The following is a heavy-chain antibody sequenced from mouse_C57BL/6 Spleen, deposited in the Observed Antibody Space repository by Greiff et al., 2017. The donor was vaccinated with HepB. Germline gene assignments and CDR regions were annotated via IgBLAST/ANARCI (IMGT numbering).Heavy chain of an antibody. D-gene: IGHD1-1*01. CDR1: GFNIKDDY. CDR2: IDPENGDT. CDR3: TTAYYYGSLYYFDC. J-gene: IGHJ2*01. V-gene: IGHV14-4*01. Sequence: VQLQQSGAELVRPGASVKLSCTASGFNIKDDYMHWVKQRPEQGLEWIGWIDPENGDTEYASKFQGKATITADTSSNTAYLQLSSLTSEDTAVYYGTTAYYYGSLYYFDCWGHGTALTVSS.